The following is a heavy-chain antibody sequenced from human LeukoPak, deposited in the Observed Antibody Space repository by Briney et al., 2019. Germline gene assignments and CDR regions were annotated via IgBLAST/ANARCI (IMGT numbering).Heavy chain of an antibody. CDR2: IYYSGST. J-gene: IGHJ4*02. Sequence: SETLSLTCTVSGGSISSSSYYWGWIRQPPGKGLEWIGSIYYSGSTYYNPSLKSRVTISVDTSKNQFSLKLSSVTAVDTAVYYCARIGEDCSGGSCRGKYYFDYWGQGTLVTVSS. D-gene: IGHD2-15*01. V-gene: IGHV4-39*01. CDR3: ARIGEDCSGGSCRGKYYFDY. CDR1: GGSISSSSYY.